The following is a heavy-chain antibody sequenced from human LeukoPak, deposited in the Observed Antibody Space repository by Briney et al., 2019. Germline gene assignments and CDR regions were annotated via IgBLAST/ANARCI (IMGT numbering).Heavy chain of an antibody. CDR2: ISDSGGAI. CDR3: ARIGSAAFTDY. Sequence: PGGSLRLSCAASGFTFSTYALNWVRQAPGKGLEWASAISDSGGAIFYADSVKGRFTTSRDNSKNSLFLQMNSLRAEDTALYYCARIGSAAFTDYWGQGTLVTVSS. V-gene: IGHV3-23*01. CDR1: GFTFSTYA. J-gene: IGHJ4*02. D-gene: IGHD3-3*02.